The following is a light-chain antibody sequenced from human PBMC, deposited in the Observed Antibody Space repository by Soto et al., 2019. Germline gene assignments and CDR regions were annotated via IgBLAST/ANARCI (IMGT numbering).Light chain of an antibody. J-gene: IGKJ1*01. V-gene: IGKV3-20*01. CDR2: STS. Sequence: EIVLTQSPGTLSLSPGERATLSCRASQSVTSPFLAWYQQKPGQPPRLLIYSTSGRATGIPDRFSGSGSRTDFTLTISSLDPEDSAVYYCQQYGSSPRTFGQGTKVEV. CDR3: QQYGSSPRT. CDR1: QSVTSPF.